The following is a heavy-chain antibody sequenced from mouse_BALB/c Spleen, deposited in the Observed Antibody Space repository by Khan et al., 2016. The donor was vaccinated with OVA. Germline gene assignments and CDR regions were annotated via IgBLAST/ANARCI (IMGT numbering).Heavy chain of an antibody. D-gene: IGHD1-2*01. CDR3: ARSGYGGFAY. J-gene: IGHJ3*01. Sequence: VQLKQSGPELVKPGDSMKISCKASGYSFTDYTLNWVKQSHGKTLEWIGLINPCNGVSNYNQKFKGKATLTVDKSSSTAYMELLSLTSEDSAVYYCARSGYGGFAYWGQGTLVTVSA. CDR1: GYSFTDYT. V-gene: IGHV1-18*01. CDR2: INPCNGVS.